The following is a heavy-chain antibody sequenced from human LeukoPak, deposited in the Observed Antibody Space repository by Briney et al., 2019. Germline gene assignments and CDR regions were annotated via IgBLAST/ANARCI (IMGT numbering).Heavy chain of an antibody. J-gene: IGHJ4*02. CDR2: ISWNGGSI. V-gene: IGHV3-9*01. CDR1: GFTFDDYA. CDR3: AKAAGAHSSSWGYFDY. D-gene: IGHD6-13*01. Sequence: PGGSLRLSCAASGFTFDDYAMQWVRQAPGKGLEWVSGISWNGGSIAYADSVKGRFTISRDNAKNPLYLQMNTLRAEDTALYYCAKAAGAHSSSWGYFDYWGQGTLVTVSS.